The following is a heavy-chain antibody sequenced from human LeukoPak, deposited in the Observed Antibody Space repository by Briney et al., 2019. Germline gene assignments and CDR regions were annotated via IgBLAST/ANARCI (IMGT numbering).Heavy chain of an antibody. V-gene: IGHV3-23*01. Sequence: TGGSLRLSCTASGFTFDNFGMNWVRHAPGKGLEWVSGVSGDSSSTYYADTMKGRFSISRDNSKNTLYLRLKNLRADDTAVYYCAKGGRSIFVMVIDHWGQGTPVTVSS. CDR1: GFTFDNFG. D-gene: IGHD3-3*01. J-gene: IGHJ4*02. CDR2: VSGDSSST. CDR3: AKGGRSIFVMVIDH.